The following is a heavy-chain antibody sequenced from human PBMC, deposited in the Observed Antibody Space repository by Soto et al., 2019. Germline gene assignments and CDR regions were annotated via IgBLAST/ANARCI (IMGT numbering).Heavy chain of an antibody. D-gene: IGHD6-13*01. J-gene: IGHJ4*02. CDR2: INHSGST. CDR3: AREKPYSSSWYHDY. Sequence: SETLSLTCAFYGGSFSGYYWSLIRQPPGKGLEWIGEINHSGSTNYNPSLKSRVTISVDTSKNQFSLKLSSVTAADTAVYYCAREKPYSSSWYHDYWGQGTLVTVSS. CDR1: GGSFSGYY. V-gene: IGHV4-34*01.